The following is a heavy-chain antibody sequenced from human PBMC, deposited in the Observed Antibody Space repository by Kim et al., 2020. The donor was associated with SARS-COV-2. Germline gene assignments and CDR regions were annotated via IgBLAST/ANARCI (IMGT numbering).Heavy chain of an antibody. Sequence: ASVKVSCKASGYTFTGYYMHWVRQAPGQGLEWMGWINPNSGGTNYAQKFQGRVTMTRDTSISTAYMELSRLRSDDTAVYYCARTLNYCTNGVCDNWFDPWGQGTLVTVSS. CDR3: ARTLNYCTNGVCDNWFDP. V-gene: IGHV1-2*02. CDR1: GYTFTGYY. D-gene: IGHD2-8*01. J-gene: IGHJ5*02. CDR2: INPNSGGT.